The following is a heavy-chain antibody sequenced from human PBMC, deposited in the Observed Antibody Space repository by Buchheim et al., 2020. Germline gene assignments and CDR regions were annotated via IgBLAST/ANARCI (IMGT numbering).Heavy chain of an antibody. CDR3: ARGEKVVVAATHFDY. CDR2: ISYDGSNK. CDR1: GFTFSSYG. V-gene: IGHV3-30*03. D-gene: IGHD2-15*01. J-gene: IGHJ4*02. Sequence: QVQLVESGGGVVQPGRSLRLSCAASGFTFSSYGMHWVRQAPGKGLEWVAVISYDGSNKYYADSVKGRFTISSDNSTNTMYLQMNSLRAEDTAVYYCARGEKVVVAATHFDYWGQGTL.